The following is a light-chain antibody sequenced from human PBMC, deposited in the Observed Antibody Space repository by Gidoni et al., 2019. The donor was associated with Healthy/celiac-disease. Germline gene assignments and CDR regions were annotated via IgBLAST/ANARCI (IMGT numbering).Light chain of an antibody. CDR3: QQYNNWPPVRT. CDR1: QSVSSN. Sequence: EIVMTQSPATLSVSPGERATLSCRASQSVSSNLAWYQQKPGQAPRLLIYGASTSATGIPARFSGSGSGTEFTLTISSLQSEDFAVYYCQQYNNWPPVRTFGQGTKVEIK. V-gene: IGKV3-15*01. CDR2: GAS. J-gene: IGKJ1*01.